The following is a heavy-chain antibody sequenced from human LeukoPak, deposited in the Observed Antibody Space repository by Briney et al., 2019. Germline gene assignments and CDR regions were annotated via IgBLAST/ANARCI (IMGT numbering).Heavy chain of an antibody. CDR2: ISGSVGTT. CDR3: ARDRVDTAMVTWYYGMDV. Sequence: PGGSLRLSCAASGFTFSSYAMTWVRQAPGKGLEWVSIISGSVGTTYYADSVKGRFTISRDNSKNTLYPQMNSLRAEDTAVYYCARDRVDTAMVTWYYGMDVWGQGTTVTVSS. D-gene: IGHD5-18*01. V-gene: IGHV3-23*01. CDR1: GFTFSSYA. J-gene: IGHJ6*02.